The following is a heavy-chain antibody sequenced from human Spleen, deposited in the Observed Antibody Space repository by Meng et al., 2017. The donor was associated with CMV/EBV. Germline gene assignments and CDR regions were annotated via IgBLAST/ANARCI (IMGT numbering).Heavy chain of an antibody. D-gene: IGHD1-26*01. CDR3: ARDPRGEEAYASWGAAAHDAFDI. Sequence: GESLKISCAASGFTVSSNYMSWVRQAPGKGLEWVSVIYSGGITYYADSVKGRFTISRDNSKNTLYLQMNSLRAEDTAVYYCARDPRGEEAYASWGAAAHDAFDIWGQGTMVTVSS. J-gene: IGHJ3*02. CDR1: GFTVSSNY. V-gene: IGHV3-53*01. CDR2: IYSGGIT.